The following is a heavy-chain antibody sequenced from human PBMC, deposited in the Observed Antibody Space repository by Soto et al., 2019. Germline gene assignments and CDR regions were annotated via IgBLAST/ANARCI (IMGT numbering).Heavy chain of an antibody. Sequence: SETLSLTCTVSGGSISSYYWSWIRQPPGKGLEWIGYIYYSGRTNYNPSLKSRVTISVDTSKNQFSLKLSSVTAADTAVYYGARLYGDYRLYYFDYWGQGTLVTVS. D-gene: IGHD4-17*01. V-gene: IGHV4-59*08. CDR2: IYYSGRT. CDR1: GGSISSYY. CDR3: ARLYGDYRLYYFDY. J-gene: IGHJ4*02.